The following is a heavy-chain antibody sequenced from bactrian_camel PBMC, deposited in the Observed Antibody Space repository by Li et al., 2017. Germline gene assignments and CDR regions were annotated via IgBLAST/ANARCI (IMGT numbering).Heavy chain of an antibody. V-gene: IGHV3S28*01. CDR3: GAGQYTWSGGCVYLLWARVELKY. D-gene: IGHD7*01. CDR2: IYTGTDRT. Sequence: QLVESGGGSVQTGGSLRLSCVVSGFTFSTHYMSWVRQRPGKGREGVASIYTGTDRTYYADSVKGRFSISRDNAKNTLYLQMDSLKPEDTAMYYCGAGQYTWSGGCVYLLWARVELKYWGQGTQVTVS. J-gene: IGHJ4*01. CDR1: GFTFSTHY.